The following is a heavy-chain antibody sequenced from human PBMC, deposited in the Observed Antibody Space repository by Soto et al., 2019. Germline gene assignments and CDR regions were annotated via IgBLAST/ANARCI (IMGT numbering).Heavy chain of an antibody. CDR3: ARAHILVSVTLHEHYSDS. D-gene: IGHD2-21*02. J-gene: IGHJ4*01. CDR2: IIPIFDTT. CDR1: GGTFSNSG. Sequence: SVKVSCKASGGTFSNSGISWVRQAPGQVLEWMGGIIPIFDTTNYAQKLQGRITIIADESTNTVYMELSNLRSADTGVYYCARAHILVSVTLHEHYSDSWGQ. V-gene: IGHV1-69*13.